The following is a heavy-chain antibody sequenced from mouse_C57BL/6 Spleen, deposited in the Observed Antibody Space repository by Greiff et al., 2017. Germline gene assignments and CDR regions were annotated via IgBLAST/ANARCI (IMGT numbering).Heavy chain of an antibody. CDR2: IDPSDSET. CDR3: ARPSNYDLFAY. Sequence: QVQLQQSGAELVRPGSSVKLSCKASGYTFTSYWMHWVKQRPIQGLEWIGNIDPSDSETHYNQKFKDKATLTVDKSSSTAYMQLSSLTSEDSAVYYCARPSNYDLFAYWGQGTLVTVSA. CDR1: GYTFTSYW. V-gene: IGHV1-52*01. J-gene: IGHJ3*01. D-gene: IGHD2-5*01.